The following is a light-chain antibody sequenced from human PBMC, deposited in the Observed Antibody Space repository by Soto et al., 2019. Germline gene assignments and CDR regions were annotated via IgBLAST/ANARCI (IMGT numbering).Light chain of an antibody. CDR3: QQYYSYPRT. CDR2: AAS. CDR1: RGISSY. J-gene: IGKJ1*01. V-gene: IGKV1-8*01. Sequence: AIRIPQSPSSLSPSKGARVTIPCRPSRGISSYLAWYQKKPGKAPKLLTYAASTLQSGVPSRFSGSGSGTDFTLTISCLQSEDFATYYCQQYYSYPRTFGQGTKVEIK.